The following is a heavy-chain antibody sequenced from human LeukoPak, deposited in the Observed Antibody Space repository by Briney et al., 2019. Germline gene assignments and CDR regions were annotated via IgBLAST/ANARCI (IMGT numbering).Heavy chain of an antibody. CDR2: IWYDGSNK. CDR1: GFTFSSYG. Sequence: GGSLRLSCAASGFTFSSYGMHWVRQAPGKGLEWVAVIWYDGSNKYYADSVKGRFTISRDNSKNTLYLQMNILRAEETAVYYVXXXXXXXXXXXXXXXXXYYYGMDVWGQGTTVTVSS. CDR3: XXXXXXXXXXXXXXXXXYYYGMDV. V-gene: IGHV3-33*01. J-gene: IGHJ6*02.